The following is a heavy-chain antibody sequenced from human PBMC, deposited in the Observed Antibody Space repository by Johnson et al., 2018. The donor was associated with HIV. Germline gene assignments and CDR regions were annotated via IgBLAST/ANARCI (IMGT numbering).Heavy chain of an antibody. CDR3: ARHAGGDFTYGFFQH. CDR2: IDWTGANA. V-gene: IGHV3-20*04. D-gene: IGHD4-17*01. CDR1: GFMFDDYA. J-gene: IGHJ1*01. Sequence: VQLVESGGGVERPGESLRLSCVGSGFMFDDYAMSWVRQVPGKGLEWVSGIDWTGANAGYADSVKGRFTIFRDNAKNSLYIQMSGLREEDKALYYCARHAGGDFTYGFFQHWGRGTLVPVSS.